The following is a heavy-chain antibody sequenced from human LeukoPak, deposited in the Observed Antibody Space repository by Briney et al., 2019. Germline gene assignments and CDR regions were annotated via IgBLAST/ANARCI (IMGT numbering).Heavy chain of an antibody. CDR2: SYYSGST. J-gene: IGHJ4*02. CDR1: GGSLSSYY. Sequence: SETLSLTCTVSGGSLSSYYWSWIRQPPGKGLDWIGYSYYSGSTNYNPSLKSRVTISVDTSKNQFSLKLSSVTAADTAVYYCARGGEYCSGGSCYLDYWGQGTLVTVSS. V-gene: IGHV4-59*08. D-gene: IGHD2-15*01. CDR3: ARGGEYCSGGSCYLDY.